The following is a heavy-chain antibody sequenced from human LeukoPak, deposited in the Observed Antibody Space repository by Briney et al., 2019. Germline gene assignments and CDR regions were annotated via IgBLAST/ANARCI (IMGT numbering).Heavy chain of an antibody. Sequence: SETLSLTCTVSGGSFTRYYWSWIRQPPGKGLEWIGYIFDSGSTNYNPSLKSRVTISVDTSKNQFSLKLSSVTAADTAVYYCARASYGSGRPIDYWGQGTLVTVSS. J-gene: IGHJ4*02. V-gene: IGHV4-4*08. CDR3: ARASYGSGRPIDY. CDR1: GGSFTRYY. D-gene: IGHD3-10*01. CDR2: IFDSGST.